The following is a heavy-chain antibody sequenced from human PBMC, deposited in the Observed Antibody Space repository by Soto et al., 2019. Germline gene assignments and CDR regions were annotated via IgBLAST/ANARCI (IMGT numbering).Heavy chain of an antibody. CDR2: INHSGST. V-gene: IGHV4-34*01. J-gene: IGHJ4*02. D-gene: IGHD4-17*01. Sequence: SSETLSLTCAVYGGSFSGYYWSWIRQPPGKGLEWIGEINHSGSTNYNPSLKSRVTISVDTSKNQFSLKLSSVTAADTAVYYCERMTTVNTSDYWGQGTLVTVSS. CDR3: ERMTTVNTSDY. CDR1: GGSFSGYY.